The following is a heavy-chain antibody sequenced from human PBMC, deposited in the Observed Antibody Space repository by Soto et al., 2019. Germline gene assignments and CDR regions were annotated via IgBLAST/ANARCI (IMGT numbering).Heavy chain of an antibody. CDR3: ARGSYSYAGYGMDV. CDR1: GGSISSYY. Sequence: PSETLSLTCTVSGGSISSYYWSWIRQPPGKGLEWIGYIYYSGSTNYNPSLKSRVTISVDTSKNQFSLKLSSVTAADTAVYYCARGSYSYAGYGMDVWGQGTTVTVSS. V-gene: IGHV4-59*01. D-gene: IGHD5-18*01. CDR2: IYYSGST. J-gene: IGHJ6*02.